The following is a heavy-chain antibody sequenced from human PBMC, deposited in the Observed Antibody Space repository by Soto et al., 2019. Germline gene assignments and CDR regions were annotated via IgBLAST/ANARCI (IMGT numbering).Heavy chain of an antibody. D-gene: IGHD3-3*01. Sequence: VASVKVSCKASGGTFSSYAISWVRQAPGQGLEWMGGIIPIFGTANYAQKFQGRVTITADESTSTAYMELSSLRSEDTAVYYCARVGGLTSFDYWGQGTLVTVSS. CDR1: GGTFSSYA. V-gene: IGHV1-69*13. CDR2: IIPIFGTA. CDR3: ARVGGLTSFDY. J-gene: IGHJ4*02.